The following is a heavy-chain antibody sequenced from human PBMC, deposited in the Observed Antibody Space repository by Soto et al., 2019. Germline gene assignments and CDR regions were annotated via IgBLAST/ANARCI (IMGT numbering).Heavy chain of an antibody. CDR3: ARGADDFSSGYYYEY. D-gene: IGHD3-3*01. V-gene: IGHV1-18*04. J-gene: IGHJ4*02. Sequence: QVQLVQSGAEVKKPGASVTVSCKASGYTFSRHGISWVRQAPGQGLEWMAWSGNTNYAQKFQGRLTLTTNPSTRTAYMELRSLRSDEPAVYYCARGADDFSSGYYYEYWGQGTLVTLSS. CDR2: SGNT. CDR1: GYTFSRHG.